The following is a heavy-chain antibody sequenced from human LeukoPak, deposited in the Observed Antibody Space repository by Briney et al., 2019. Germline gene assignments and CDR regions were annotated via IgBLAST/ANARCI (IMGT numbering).Heavy chain of an antibody. V-gene: IGHV3-23*01. CDR1: GFTFSSYS. Sequence: PGGSLRLSCAASGFTFSSYSMNWVRQAPGKGLEWVSAISGSGGSTYYADSVKGRFTISRDNSKNTLYLQMNSLRAEDTAVYYCAKDCPYYDFWSGYYTPSENYFDYWGQGTLVTVSS. CDR3: AKDCPYYDFWSGYYTPSENYFDY. D-gene: IGHD3-3*01. J-gene: IGHJ4*02. CDR2: ISGSGGST.